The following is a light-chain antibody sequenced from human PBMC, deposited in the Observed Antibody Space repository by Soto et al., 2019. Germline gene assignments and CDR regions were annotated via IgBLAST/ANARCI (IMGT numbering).Light chain of an antibody. CDR3: QQFANFPLT. CDR1: QDIGDS. CDR2: RAS. J-gene: IGKJ4*01. Sequence: DIQMTQSASSLSASLGDRVTITCRASQDIGDSLNWYQHKPDRAPRLLIYRASSLEAGVPSRFSASRSGTEFTVTISSLQPDDFATYYCQQFANFPLTFGGGTKVEIK. V-gene: IGKV1-33*01.